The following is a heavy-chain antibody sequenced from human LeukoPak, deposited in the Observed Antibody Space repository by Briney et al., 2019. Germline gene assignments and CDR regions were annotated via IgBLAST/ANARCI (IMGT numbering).Heavy chain of an antibody. Sequence: SETLSLTCAVYGGSFSGYYWSWIRQPPGKGLEWIGEINHSGSTNYNPFLKSRVTISVDTSKNQFSLKLSSVTAADTAVYYCAIRGGYSDNNWFDPWGQGTLVTVSS. CDR3: AIRGGYSDNNWFDP. CDR2: INHSGST. D-gene: IGHD1-26*01. CDR1: GGSFSGYY. J-gene: IGHJ5*02. V-gene: IGHV4-34*01.